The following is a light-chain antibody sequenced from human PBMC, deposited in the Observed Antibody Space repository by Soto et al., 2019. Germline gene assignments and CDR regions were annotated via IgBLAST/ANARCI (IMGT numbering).Light chain of an antibody. Sequence: EIFLTQSPDTLSLSPGERATLSCRASHSVSSSYLAWYQQKSGQAPRLLIYAASTRATDIPARFSGSGSGTEFTLTISNLQSEDFVVYYCQQYNNWPSTFGQGTKVDIK. V-gene: IGKV3-15*01. CDR2: AAS. J-gene: IGKJ1*01. CDR1: HSVSSSY. CDR3: QQYNNWPST.